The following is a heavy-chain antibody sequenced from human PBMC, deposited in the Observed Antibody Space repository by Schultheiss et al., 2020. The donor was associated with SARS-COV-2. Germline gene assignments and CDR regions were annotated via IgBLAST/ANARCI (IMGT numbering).Heavy chain of an antibody. D-gene: IGHD2-15*01. CDR2: IHHSGRT. CDR3: AGRAPFGGPF. V-gene: IGHV4-4*02. J-gene: IGHJ4*02. CDR1: GFTVSSNY. Sequence: GSLRLSCAASGFTVSSNYMSWVRQAPGKGLEWIGEIHHSGRTNSNSSLKSRVTVSIDKSRNRFSVEFTSVTAADTGVYYCAGRAPFGGPFWGQGILVTVSS.